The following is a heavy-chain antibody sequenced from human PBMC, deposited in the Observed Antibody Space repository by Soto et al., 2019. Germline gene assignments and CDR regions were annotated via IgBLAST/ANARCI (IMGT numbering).Heavy chain of an antibody. J-gene: IGHJ4*02. V-gene: IGHV4-34*01. CDR3: ARGQEGVVATH. CDR2: VKDGGHT. D-gene: IGHD5-12*01. CDR1: GGSLSGYY. Sequence: QVQLQQWGAGLLKPSETLSLNCAVTGGSLSGYYWSWIRQPPGQGLEWIGEVKDGGHTNYSPSLRGRVTISSDTSNNQFYLRLNSVTAADTGVYYCARGQEGVVATHWDQGSLVTVSS.